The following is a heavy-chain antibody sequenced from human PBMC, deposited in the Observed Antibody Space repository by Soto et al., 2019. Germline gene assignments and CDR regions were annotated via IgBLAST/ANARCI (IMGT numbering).Heavy chain of an antibody. CDR1: GFGCSTYA. CDR3: AKVTKRAAAGRYEYYKYGRGG. D-gene: IGHD6-13*01. Sequence: GGSLRLSCAAAGFGCSTYAMTWVRQAPGKGLEWVSVISGSGGSSYYAASVKGRFTISRDNSKNTLFLQMNGLRAEDTAIYYCAKVTKRAAAGRYEYYKYGRGGWDQRTTVTAAS. CDR2: ISGSGGSS. V-gene: IGHV3-23*01. J-gene: IGHJ6*02.